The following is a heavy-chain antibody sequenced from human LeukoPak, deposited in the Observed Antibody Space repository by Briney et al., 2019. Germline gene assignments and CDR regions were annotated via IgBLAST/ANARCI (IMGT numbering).Heavy chain of an antibody. CDR2: ISGSGGST. CDR3: AKDEGGEYSYGYVWFDP. D-gene: IGHD5-18*01. V-gene: IGHV3-23*01. J-gene: IGHJ5*02. Sequence: GGSLRLSCAASGFTFSSYAMSWVRQAPGKGLEWVSAISGSGGSTYYADSVKGRFTISRDNSKNTLYLQMNSLRAEDTAVYYCAKDEGGEYSYGYVWFDPWGQGTLVTASS. CDR1: GFTFSSYA.